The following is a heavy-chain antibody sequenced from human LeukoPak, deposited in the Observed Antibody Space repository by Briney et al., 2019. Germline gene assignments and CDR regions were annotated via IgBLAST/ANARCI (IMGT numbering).Heavy chain of an antibody. CDR3: AGLSADYYYDSSGSPFDY. J-gene: IGHJ4*02. V-gene: IGHV4-30-4*01. D-gene: IGHD3-22*01. CDR2: IYYSGST. CDR1: GGSISSGDYY. Sequence: PSETLSLTCTVSGGSISSGDYYWSWIRQPPGKGLEWIGYIYYSGSTYYNPSLKSRVTISVDTSKNQFSLKLSSVTAADTAVYYCAGLSADYYYDSSGSPFDYWGQGTLVTVSS.